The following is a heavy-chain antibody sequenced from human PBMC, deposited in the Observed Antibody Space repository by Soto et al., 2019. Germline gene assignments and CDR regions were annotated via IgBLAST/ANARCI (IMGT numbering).Heavy chain of an antibody. CDR2: INYNGGTT. D-gene: IGHD6-6*01. V-gene: IGHV3-64D*06. Sequence: ETLRLSCSASGFPFSNHAMHWVRQAPGKGLEYVSAINYNGGTTYYVDSVKGRFTISRDNSKNTLYLQMSSLKVEDTAMYHCVTWGGIEARNLDHWGQGTLVTVSS. J-gene: IGHJ4*02. CDR1: GFPFSNHA. CDR3: VTWGGIEARNLDH.